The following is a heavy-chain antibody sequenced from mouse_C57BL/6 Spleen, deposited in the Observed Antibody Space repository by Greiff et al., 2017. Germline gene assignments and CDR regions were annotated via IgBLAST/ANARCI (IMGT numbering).Heavy chain of an antibody. V-gene: IGHV1-55*01. CDR1: GYTFTSYW. Sequence: QVQLQQPGAELVKPGASVKMSCKASGYTFTSYWITWVKQRPGQGLEWIGDIYPGSGSTNYNEKFKSKATLTVDTSSSTAYMQLSSLTSEDSAVYYCARVYYGSSYGYAMDYWGQGTSVTVSS. CDR3: ARVYYGSSYGYAMDY. CDR2: IYPGSGST. J-gene: IGHJ4*01. D-gene: IGHD1-1*01.